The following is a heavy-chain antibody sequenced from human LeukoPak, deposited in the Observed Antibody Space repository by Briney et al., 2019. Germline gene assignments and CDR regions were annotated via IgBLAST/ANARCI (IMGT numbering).Heavy chain of an antibody. CDR2: ISAYNGNR. CDR1: DYTFSSYG. CDR3: ARGPSHYFGAGSAPKDFDY. D-gene: IGHD3-10*01. V-gene: IGHV1-18*01. Sequence: ASVKVSCKAPDYTFSSYGIHWVRQAPGQGPEWMGWISAYNGNRDYALKFQGRVTMATDTSTNTAQMELRSLRSDDTAVYYCARGPSHYFGAGSAPKDFDYWGQGTLVIVSS. J-gene: IGHJ4*02.